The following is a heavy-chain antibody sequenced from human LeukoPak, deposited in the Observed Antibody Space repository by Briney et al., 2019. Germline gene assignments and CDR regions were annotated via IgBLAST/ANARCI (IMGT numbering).Heavy chain of an antibody. D-gene: IGHD6-13*01. V-gene: IGHV1-46*01. J-gene: IGHJ3*02. CDR3: ARDDSSSPSSDAFDI. CDR2: INPSGGST. CDR1: GYTFTSYG. Sequence: ASVKVSCKASGYTFTSYGISWGGQAPGQGLEWKGIINPSGGSTSYAQKFQGRVTMTRDMSTSTVYMELSSLRSEDTAVYYCARDDSSSPSSDAFDIWGQGTMVTVSS.